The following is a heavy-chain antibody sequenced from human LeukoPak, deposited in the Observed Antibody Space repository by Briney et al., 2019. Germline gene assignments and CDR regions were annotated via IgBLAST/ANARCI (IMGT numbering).Heavy chain of an antibody. CDR3: ARTIGSKNAFDL. Sequence: PGGSLRLSCAASRFTFSSYWMHWVRQAPGKGLLWVSRIDTDGSTTTYADSVKGRFTISRDNAKNTLYLQMNSLRAEDTAVYYCARTIGSKNAFDLWGQGTMVTVSS. V-gene: IGHV3-74*01. CDR1: RFTFSSYW. CDR2: IDTDGSTT. D-gene: IGHD1-26*01. J-gene: IGHJ3*01.